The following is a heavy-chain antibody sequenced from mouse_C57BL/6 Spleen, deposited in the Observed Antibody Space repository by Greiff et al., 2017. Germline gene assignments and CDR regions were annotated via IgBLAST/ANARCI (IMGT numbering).Heavy chain of an antibody. CDR1: GYTFTSYW. CDR3: ARNYYGSSYGLFDY. V-gene: IGHV1-72*01. Sequence: VQLQQPGAELVKPGASVKLSCKASGYTFTSYWMHWVKQRPGRGLEWIGRIDPNSGGTKYNEKFKSKATLTVDKPSSTAYMQLSSLTSEDSAVFYGARNYYGSSYGLFDYWGQGTTLTVSS. D-gene: IGHD1-1*01. J-gene: IGHJ2*01. CDR2: IDPNSGGT.